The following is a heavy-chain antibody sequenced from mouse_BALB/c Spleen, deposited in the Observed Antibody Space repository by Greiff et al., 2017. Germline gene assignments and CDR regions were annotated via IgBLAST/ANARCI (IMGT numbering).Heavy chain of an antibody. Sequence: DVHLVESGGGLVKPGGSLKLSCAASGFTFSDYYMYWVRQTPEKRLEWVATISDGGSYTYYPDSVKGRFTISRDNAKNNLYLQMSSLKSEDTAMYYCARGQLGLLDYWGQGTSVTVSS. V-gene: IGHV5-4*02. D-gene: IGHD3-2*01. CDR2: ISDGGSYT. J-gene: IGHJ4*01. CDR3: ARGQLGLLDY. CDR1: GFTFSDYY.